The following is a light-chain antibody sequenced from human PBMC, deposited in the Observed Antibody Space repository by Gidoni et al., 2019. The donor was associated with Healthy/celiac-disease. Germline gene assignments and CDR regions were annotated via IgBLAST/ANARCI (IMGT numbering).Light chain of an antibody. CDR3: QQYYSYPFT. V-gene: IGKV1-8*01. CDR2: AAS. J-gene: IGKJ3*01. Sequence: AIRMTQSPSSFSASTGDRVTITCRASQGISSYLAWYQQKPGKAPKLLIYAASTLQSGVPSRFSDSGSGTDFTLTISCLQSEDFATYYCQQYYSYPFTFGPGTKVDIK. CDR1: QGISSY.